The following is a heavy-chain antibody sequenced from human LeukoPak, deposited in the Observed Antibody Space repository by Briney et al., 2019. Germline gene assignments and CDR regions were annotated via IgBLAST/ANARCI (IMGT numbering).Heavy chain of an antibody. CDR2: ISSSGSTI. CDR3: ARGSGSWVYNYYYGMDV. V-gene: IGHV3-48*03. J-gene: IGHJ6*02. Sequence: GGSLRLSCAASGFTFSSYAMSWVRQAPGKGLEWVSYISSSGSTIYYADSVKGRFTISRDNAKNSLYLQMNSLRAEDTAVYYCARGSGSWVYNYYYGMDVWGQGTTVTVSS. D-gene: IGHD1-26*01. CDR1: GFTFSSYA.